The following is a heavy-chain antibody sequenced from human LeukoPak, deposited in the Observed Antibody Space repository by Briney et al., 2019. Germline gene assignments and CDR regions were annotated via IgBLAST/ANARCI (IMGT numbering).Heavy chain of an antibody. Sequence: AGGSLRLSCAASGFTFSSYSMNWVRQAPGKGLEWVSAINGDGSSTSFYADSVRGRFTMSRDNSKNTLYLQMNSLRAEDTAVYYCARGSARWELLGTGWGQGTLVTVSS. D-gene: IGHD1-26*01. CDR3: ARGSARWELLGTG. CDR1: GFTFSSYS. V-gene: IGHV3-23*01. CDR2: INGDGSST. J-gene: IGHJ4*02.